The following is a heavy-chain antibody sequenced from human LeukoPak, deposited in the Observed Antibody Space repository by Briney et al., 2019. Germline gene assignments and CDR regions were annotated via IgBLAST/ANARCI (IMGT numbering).Heavy chain of an antibody. V-gene: IGHV4-34*01. CDR2: INHSGST. D-gene: IGHD3-3*01. CDR1: GGSFSGYY. Sequence: NPSESLSLTCAVYGGSFSGYYWSWIRQPPGKGLEWIGEINHSGSTNYNPSLKSRVTISVDTSKNQFSLKLSSVTAADTAVYYCVRGFWSGSPFGYWGQGTLVTVSS. CDR3: VRGFWSGSPFGY. J-gene: IGHJ4*02.